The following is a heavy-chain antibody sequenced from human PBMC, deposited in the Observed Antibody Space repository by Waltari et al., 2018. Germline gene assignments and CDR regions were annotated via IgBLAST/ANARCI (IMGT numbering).Heavy chain of an antibody. V-gene: IGHV2-5*01. CDR2: IYWNDDK. Sequence: QITLKESGPTLVKPTQTLTLTCTFSGFSLSTSGVGVGWIRQPPGKALEWLALIYWNDDKRYSPSLKGRLTITKDTSKNQVVLTMTNMDPVDTATYYCARLNYYDSSGYSNDNAFDIWGQGTMVTVSS. CDR3: ARLNYYDSSGYSNDNAFDI. J-gene: IGHJ3*02. D-gene: IGHD3-22*01. CDR1: GFSLSTSGVG.